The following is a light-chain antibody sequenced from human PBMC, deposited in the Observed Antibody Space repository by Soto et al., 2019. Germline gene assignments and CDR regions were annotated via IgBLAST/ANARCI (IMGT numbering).Light chain of an antibody. CDR2: GTS. CDR3: QQYGSSPRT. Sequence: EIVMTQSPATLSVSPGERATLSCRASQSVSSSYLAWYQQKPGQAPRPLIYGTSSRATGIPDRFSGSGSGTDFTLTISRLEPEDFAVYYCQQYGSSPRTFGQGTKVEIK. J-gene: IGKJ1*01. V-gene: IGKV3-20*01. CDR1: QSVSSSY.